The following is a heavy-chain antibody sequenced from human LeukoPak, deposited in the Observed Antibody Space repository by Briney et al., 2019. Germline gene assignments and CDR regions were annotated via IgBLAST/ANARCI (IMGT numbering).Heavy chain of an antibody. J-gene: IGHJ6*03. D-gene: IGHD6-6*01. CDR2: ITSSSDTI. Sequence: PGGSLRLSCAASGFTFSSYSMNWVRQAPGKGLEWVSYITSSSDTIYYADSVKGRFTISRDNAKNSLYLQMNSLRAEDTALYYCARVGTYSSSGYYYYMDVWGKGTTVTVSS. CDR3: ARVGTYSSSGYYYYMDV. V-gene: IGHV3-48*01. CDR1: GFTFSSYS.